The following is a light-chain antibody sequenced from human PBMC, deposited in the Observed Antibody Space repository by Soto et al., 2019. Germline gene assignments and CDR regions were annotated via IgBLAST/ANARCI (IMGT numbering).Light chain of an antibody. CDR1: SSDVGGYNY. V-gene: IGLV2-8*01. CDR2: EVN. CDR3: SSYAGNYNFFYV. J-gene: IGLJ1*01. Sequence: QSALTQPPSASGSPGQSVTISCTGTSSDVGGYNYVSWYQQHPGKAPKLMIYEVNKRPSGVPDRFSGSKSGNTASLTVSGLQAEDEADYYCSSYAGNYNFFYVFGTATRSPS.